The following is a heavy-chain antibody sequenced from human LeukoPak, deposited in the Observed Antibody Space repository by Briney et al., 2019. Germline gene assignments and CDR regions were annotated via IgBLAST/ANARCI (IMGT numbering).Heavy chain of an antibody. CDR2: ISGSGGST. CDR3: AKDESFGVVIISVGSYGMDV. Sequence: PGGSLRLSCAASGFTFSSYAMSWVRQAPGKGLEWVSAISGSGGSTYYADSVKGRFTISRDNSKNTLYLQINSLRAEDTAVYYCAKDESFGVVIISVGSYGMDVWGQGTTVTVSS. D-gene: IGHD3-3*01. V-gene: IGHV3-23*01. CDR1: GFTFSSYA. J-gene: IGHJ6*02.